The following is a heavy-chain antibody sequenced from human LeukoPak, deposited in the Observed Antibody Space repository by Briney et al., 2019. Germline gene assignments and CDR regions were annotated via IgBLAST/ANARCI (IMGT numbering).Heavy chain of an antibody. CDR2: FDPEDGET. V-gene: IGHV1-46*01. J-gene: IGHJ3*02. CDR3: ARGDRERRAFDI. Sequence: ASVKVSCKAPGYTFTGYYMHWVRQAPGKGLEWMGGFDPEDGETVYAQKFQGRVTMTRDTSTSTVYMGLSSLRSEDTAVYYCARGDRERRAFDIWGQGTMVTVSS. D-gene: IGHD1-1*01. CDR1: GYTFTGYY.